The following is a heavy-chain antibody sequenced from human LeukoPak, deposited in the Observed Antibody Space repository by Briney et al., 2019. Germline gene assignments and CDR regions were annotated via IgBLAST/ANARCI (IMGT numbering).Heavy chain of an antibody. CDR1: GGSISGYY. J-gene: IGHJ4*02. D-gene: IGHD3-16*02. CDR3: AGESVWGSYRIVDY. V-gene: IGHV4-4*07. Sequence: SETLSLTCTVSGGSISGYYWSWIRQPAGKGLEWIGRIYPSGSTNYNPSLTSRVTMSVDTSKNQFSLKLNSVTAADTAVYYCAGESVWGSYRIVDYWGQGTLVTVSS. CDR2: IYPSGST.